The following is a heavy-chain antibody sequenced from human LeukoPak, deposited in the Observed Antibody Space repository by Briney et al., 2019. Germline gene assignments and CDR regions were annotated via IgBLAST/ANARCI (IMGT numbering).Heavy chain of an antibody. V-gene: IGHV3-48*01. Sequence: PGGSLRLSCAASGFTFNTYSMNWVRQAPGKGLEWVSYISSSSITIYYADSVKGRVTISRDNAKNSLYLQMNSLRAEDTAVYYCASGSGWRQLYWGQGTLVTVSP. CDR3: ASGSGWRQLY. CDR1: GFTFNTYS. J-gene: IGHJ4*02. CDR2: ISSSSITI. D-gene: IGHD5-24*01.